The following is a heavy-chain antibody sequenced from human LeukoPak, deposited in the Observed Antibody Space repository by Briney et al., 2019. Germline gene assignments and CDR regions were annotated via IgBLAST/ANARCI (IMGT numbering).Heavy chain of an antibody. V-gene: IGHV3-7*03. Sequence: GGSLRLSCTASGFSFSRYWLSWVRQAPGKGLEWVANIKFDGNEKYYVDSVKGRFTISRDNSKNTVHLQMNSLRAEDTAVYYCARADSSGYQRQFDYWGQGTLVTVSS. CDR1: GFSFSRYW. CDR3: ARADSSGYQRQFDY. D-gene: IGHD3-22*01. J-gene: IGHJ4*02. CDR2: IKFDGNEK.